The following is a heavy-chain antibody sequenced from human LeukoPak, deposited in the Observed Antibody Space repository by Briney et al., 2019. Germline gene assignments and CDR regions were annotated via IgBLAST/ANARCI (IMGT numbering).Heavy chain of an antibody. V-gene: IGHV1-24*01. D-gene: IGHD1-14*01. CDR2: FDPEDGET. CDR1: GYTLTQLS. CDR3: ASIPLGMYRERAFDI. Sequence: GASVKVSCKVSGYTLTQLSMHWVRQAPGKGLEWMGGFDPEDGETIYAQKFQGRVTMTEDTSTDTAYMELSSLRSEDTAVYYCASIPLGMYRERAFDIWGQGTMVTVSS. J-gene: IGHJ3*02.